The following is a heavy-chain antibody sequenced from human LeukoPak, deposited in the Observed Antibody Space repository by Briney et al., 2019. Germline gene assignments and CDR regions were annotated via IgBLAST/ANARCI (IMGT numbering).Heavy chain of an antibody. Sequence: SQTLSLTCTVSGGSISSGDYYWSWIRQPPGKGLEWIGYIYHSGSTNYNPSLKSRVTISVDKSKNQFSLKLSSVTAADTAVYYCARDVSGYGDSVLGAFDIWGQGTMVTVSS. V-gene: IGHV4-30-2*01. J-gene: IGHJ3*02. CDR1: GGSISSGDYY. D-gene: IGHD4-17*01. CDR3: ARDVSGYGDSVLGAFDI. CDR2: IYHSGST.